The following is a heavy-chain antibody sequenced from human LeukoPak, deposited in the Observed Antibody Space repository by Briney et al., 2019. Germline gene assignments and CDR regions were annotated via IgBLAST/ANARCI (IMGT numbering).Heavy chain of an antibody. J-gene: IGHJ4*02. V-gene: IGHV4-34*01. Sequence: SETLSLTCAVYGGSFSGYYWSWIRQPPGKGLEWIGEISHSGSTNYNPSLKSRVTISVDTSKNQFSLKLSSVTAADTAVYYCARSRSSGTYWGQGTLVTVSS. CDR3: ARSRSSGTY. D-gene: IGHD3-10*01. CDR1: GGSFSGYY. CDR2: ISHSGST.